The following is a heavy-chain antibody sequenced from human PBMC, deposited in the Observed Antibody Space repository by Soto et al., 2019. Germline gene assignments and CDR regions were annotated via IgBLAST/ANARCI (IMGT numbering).Heavy chain of an antibody. D-gene: IGHD1-7*01. CDR3: ARGTGTTYDY. J-gene: IGHJ4*02. V-gene: IGHV3-74*01. Sequence: EVQLVESGGGLVQPGGSLRLSCPAPGFTLSTNGMHWVRQPQGGGLVWVSRINSDGSTTTYADSVKGRFTISRDNAQNTLYLQMNSLRAEDTAVYYCARGTGTTYDYWGQGTLVTVSS. CDR2: INSDGSTT. CDR1: GFTLSTNG.